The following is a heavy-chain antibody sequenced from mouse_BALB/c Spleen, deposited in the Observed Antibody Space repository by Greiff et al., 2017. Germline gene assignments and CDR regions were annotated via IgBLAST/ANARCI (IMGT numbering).Heavy chain of an antibody. Sequence: EVMLVESGGGLVKPGGSLKLSCAASGFTFSSYAMSWVRQTPEKRLEWVATISSGGSYTYYPDSVKGRFTISRDNAKNTLYLQMSSLRSEDTAMYYCARHGDWDEDYFDYWGQGTTLTVSS. CDR3: ARHGDWDEDYFDY. CDR1: GFTFSSYA. D-gene: IGHD4-1*01. CDR2: ISSGGSYT. J-gene: IGHJ2*01. V-gene: IGHV5-9-3*01.